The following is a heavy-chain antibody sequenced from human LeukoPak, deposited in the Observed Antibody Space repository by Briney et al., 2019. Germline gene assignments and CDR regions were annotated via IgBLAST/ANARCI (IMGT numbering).Heavy chain of an antibody. V-gene: IGHV1-69*04. CDR2: IIPILGIA. Sequence: GASVKVSCKASGGTFSSYAISWLRQAPGQGLEWMGRIIPILGIANYAQKFQGRVTITADKSTSTAYMELSSLRSEDTAVYYCARDPGMGAVRGYYYFYYMDVWGKGTTVTVSS. CDR1: GGTFSSYA. J-gene: IGHJ6*03. D-gene: IGHD1-26*01. CDR3: ARDPGMGAVRGYYYFYYMDV.